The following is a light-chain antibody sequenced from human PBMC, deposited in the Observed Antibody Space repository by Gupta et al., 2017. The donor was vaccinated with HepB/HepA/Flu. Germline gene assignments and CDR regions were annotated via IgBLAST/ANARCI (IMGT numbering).Light chain of an antibody. V-gene: IGKV6-21*01. J-gene: IGKJ1*01. CDR2: YAS. Sequence: EIVLTQSPDFQSVTPKEKVTITCRASQSIGSGLHWYQQKPDQSPKLLIKYASQYVSGVPSRFRGSGSGTDFTLTINSREAEDVATYYCQQTSSLPWSFGQGTKVEIK. CDR3: QQTSSLPWS. CDR1: QSIGSG.